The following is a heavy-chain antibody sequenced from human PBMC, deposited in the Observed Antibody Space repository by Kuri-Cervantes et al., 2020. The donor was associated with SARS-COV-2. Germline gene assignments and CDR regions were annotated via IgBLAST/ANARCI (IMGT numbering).Heavy chain of an antibody. D-gene: IGHD4-17*01. J-gene: IGHJ4*02. Sequence: ESLKISCTVSGGSISSYYLTWIRQPPGKGLEWIGYIYYTGSTNYNPSLKGRVTISVDRSKNQFSLKLSSVTAADTAVYYCARVGDRTSTKFDYWGQGTLVTVSS. V-gene: IGHV4-59*12. CDR2: IYYTGST. CDR1: GGSISSYY. CDR3: ARVGDRTSTKFDY.